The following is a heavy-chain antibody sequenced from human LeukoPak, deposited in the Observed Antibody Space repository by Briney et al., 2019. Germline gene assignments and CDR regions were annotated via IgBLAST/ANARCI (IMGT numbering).Heavy chain of an antibody. V-gene: IGHV3-9*01. CDR2: ISWNSGSI. CDR1: GFTFDDYA. J-gene: IGHJ6*02. D-gene: IGHD3-9*01. Sequence: GRSLRLSCAASGFTFDDYAMHWVRQAPGKGLEWVSGISWNSGSIGYADSVKGRFTISRDNAKNSLYLQMNSLRAEDTALYYCAKASRHYDTLTGLSGDYYYGMDVWGQGTTVTVSS. CDR3: AKASRHYDTLTGLSGDYYYGMDV.